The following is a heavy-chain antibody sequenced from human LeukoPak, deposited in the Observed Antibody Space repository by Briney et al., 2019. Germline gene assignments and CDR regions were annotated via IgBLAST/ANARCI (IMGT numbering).Heavy chain of an antibody. Sequence: SETLSLTCTVSGYSISSGYYWGWIRQPPGKGLEWIGNIYHGGSTYYNPSLKSRVTMSGDTSKNQFSLNLSSVTAADTAVYYCASLPGTHLGGWGQGTLVTVSS. CDR1: GYSISSGYY. CDR2: IYHGGST. CDR3: ASLPGTHLGG. V-gene: IGHV4-38-2*02. D-gene: IGHD2-2*01. J-gene: IGHJ4*02.